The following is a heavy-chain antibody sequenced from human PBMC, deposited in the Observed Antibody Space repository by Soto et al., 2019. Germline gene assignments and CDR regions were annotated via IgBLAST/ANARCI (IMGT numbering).Heavy chain of an antibody. Sequence: SETLSLTCAVSGGSISSGGYSWSWIRQPPGKGLEWIGYIYYSGSTNYNPSLKSRVTISVDTSKNQFSLKLSSVTAADTAVYYCARTLGWLQRWDFDYWGQGTLVTVSS. CDR1: GGSISSGGYS. V-gene: IGHV4-61*08. J-gene: IGHJ4*02. CDR2: IYYSGST. D-gene: IGHD5-12*01. CDR3: ARTLGWLQRWDFDY.